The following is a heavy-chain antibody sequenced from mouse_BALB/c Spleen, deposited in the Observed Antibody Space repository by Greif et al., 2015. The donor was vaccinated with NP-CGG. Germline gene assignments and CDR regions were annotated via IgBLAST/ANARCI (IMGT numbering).Heavy chain of an antibody. CDR2: INPSNGGT. Sequence: VQLQESGAELVKPGASVKLSCKASGYTFTSYYMCWVKQRPGQGLEWIGGINPSNGGTNFNERFKSKATLTVDKSSSTAYMQLSSLTSEDSAVYYCTRRGFYAMDYWGQGTSVTVSS. CDR3: TRRGFYAMDY. V-gene: IGHV1S81*02. CDR1: GYTFTSYY. J-gene: IGHJ4*01.